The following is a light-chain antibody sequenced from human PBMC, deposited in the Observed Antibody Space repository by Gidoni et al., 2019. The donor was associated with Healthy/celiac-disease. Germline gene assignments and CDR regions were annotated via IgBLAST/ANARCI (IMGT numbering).Light chain of an antibody. CDR1: QSISSY. V-gene: IGKV1-39*01. CDR3: QQSYSTPRT. CDR2: AAS. Sequence: DIQMTQSPSSLSASVGDRVTITCRASQSISSYLNWYQETSGKAPKLLIYAASSLQSRVPSRFSGSGSGKDFTITISSLQPEDFATYYCQQSYSTPRTFGQGTKVEIK. J-gene: IGKJ1*01.